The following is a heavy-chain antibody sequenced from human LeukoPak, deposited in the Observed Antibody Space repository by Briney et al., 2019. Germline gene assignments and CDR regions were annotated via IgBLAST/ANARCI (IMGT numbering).Heavy chain of an antibody. CDR1: GYTFSNSA. CDR2: LSGSGITT. V-gene: IGHV3-23*01. J-gene: IGHJ4*01. Sequence: GGSPRLSCAASGYTFSNSAMSWVRQAPGKGLEWVSTLSGSGITTYYADSVKGRFTISRDNSKNTLYLQMNSLRAEDTAVYYCAKGIYSSGWSHFDYWGHGTLVTVSS. D-gene: IGHD6-19*01. CDR3: AKGIYSSGWSHFDY.